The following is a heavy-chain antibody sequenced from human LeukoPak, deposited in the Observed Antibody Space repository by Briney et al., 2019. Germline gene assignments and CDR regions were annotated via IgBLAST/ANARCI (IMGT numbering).Heavy chain of an antibody. CDR3: ARVLTARSGGYDAFDI. D-gene: IGHD6-25*01. V-gene: IGHV3-13*01. J-gene: IGHJ3*02. CDR2: IGTAGDT. CDR1: GFIFSSYD. Sequence: GGSLRLSCAASGFIFSSYDTHWVRQATGEGLEWVSAIGTAGDTYYPGSVKGRFSISRENAKNSLYLQMNSLRAGDTAVYYCARVLTARSGGYDAFDIWGQGTMVTVSS.